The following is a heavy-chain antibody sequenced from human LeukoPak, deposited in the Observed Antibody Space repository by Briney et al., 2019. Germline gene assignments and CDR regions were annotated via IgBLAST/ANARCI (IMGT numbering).Heavy chain of an antibody. CDR3: ARYSGTYYHY. Sequence: SETLSLTCTVSGGSISSGSNFWSWIRQPAGKGLEWIGRIHTSGSTNYNPSLKSRVTISVDTSNNQFSLKLSSVTATDTAMYYCARYSGTYYHYWGQGTLVTVSS. CDR2: IHTSGST. J-gene: IGHJ4*02. V-gene: IGHV4-61*02. CDR1: GGSISSGSNF. D-gene: IGHD1-26*01.